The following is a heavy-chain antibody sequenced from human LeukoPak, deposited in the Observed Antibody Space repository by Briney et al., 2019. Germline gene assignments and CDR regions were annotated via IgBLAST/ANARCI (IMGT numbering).Heavy chain of an antibody. CDR1: GGSISSYY. V-gene: IGHV4-4*07. CDR2: IYTSGST. D-gene: IGHD3-10*01. Sequence: SETLSLTCTVSGGSISSYYWSWIRQPAGKGLEWIGRIYTSGSTNYNPSLKSRVTMSVDTSKNQFSLKLSSVTAADTAVYYCARDRITTGRYNWFDPWGQGTLVTVSS. J-gene: IGHJ5*02. CDR3: ARDRITTGRYNWFDP.